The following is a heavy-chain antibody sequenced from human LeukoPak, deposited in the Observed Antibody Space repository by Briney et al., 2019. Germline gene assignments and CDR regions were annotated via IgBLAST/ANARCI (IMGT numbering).Heavy chain of an antibody. Sequence: ASVKASCKASGGTFSSYAISWVRQAPGQGLEWMGRIIPILGIANYAQKFQGRVTITADKSTSTAYMELSSLRSEDTAVYYCARDEAVAAKGFDYWGQGTLVTVSS. J-gene: IGHJ4*02. V-gene: IGHV1-69*04. D-gene: IGHD6-19*01. CDR2: IIPILGIA. CDR3: ARDEAVAAKGFDY. CDR1: GGTFSSYA.